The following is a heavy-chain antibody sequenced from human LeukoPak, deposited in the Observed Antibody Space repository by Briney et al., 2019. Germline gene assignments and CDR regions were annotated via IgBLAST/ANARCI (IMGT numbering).Heavy chain of an antibody. CDR3: AKIRGYCSSTSCGMDV. V-gene: IGHV3-21*01. Sequence: GGSLRLSCAASGFTFSSYSMNWVRQAPGKGLEWVSSISSSSSYIYYADSVKGRFTISRDNAKNSLYLQLNSLRAEDTAVYYCAKIRGYCSSTSCGMDVWGQGTTVTVSS. CDR2: ISSSSSYI. J-gene: IGHJ6*02. D-gene: IGHD2-2*01. CDR1: GFTFSSYS.